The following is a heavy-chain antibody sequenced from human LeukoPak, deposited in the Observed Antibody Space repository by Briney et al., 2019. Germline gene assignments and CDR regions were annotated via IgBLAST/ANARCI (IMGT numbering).Heavy chain of an antibody. Sequence: GASVKVSCKASGYTFTSYYMHWVRQAPGQGLEGMGIINPSGGRTSYAHKFQGRDTMTRDTSTSTVYMELSSLRSEDTAVYYCAREAPGITIFGVAAWNWFDPWGQGTLATVSS. CDR3: AREAPGITIFGVAAWNWFDP. CDR2: INPSGGRT. D-gene: IGHD3-3*01. CDR1: GYTFTSYY. J-gene: IGHJ5*02. V-gene: IGHV1-46*03.